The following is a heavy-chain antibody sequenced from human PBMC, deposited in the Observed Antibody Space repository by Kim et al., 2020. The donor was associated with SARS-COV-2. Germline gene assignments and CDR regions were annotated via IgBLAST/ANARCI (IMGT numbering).Heavy chain of an antibody. J-gene: IGHJ4*02. CDR3: ARGHARGTRFGVDY. Sequence: SETLSLTCAVYGGSFSGYYWSWIRQPPGKGLEWIGEINHSGSTDYNPSLKSRVTISVDTSKNQFSLKLSSVTAADTAVYYCARGHARGTRFGVDYWGQGTLVTVSS. CDR1: GGSFSGYY. CDR2: INHSGST. V-gene: IGHV4-34*01. D-gene: IGHD3-10*01.